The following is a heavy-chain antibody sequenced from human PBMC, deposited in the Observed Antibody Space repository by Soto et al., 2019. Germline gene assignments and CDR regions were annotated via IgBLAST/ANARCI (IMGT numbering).Heavy chain of an antibody. D-gene: IGHD4-17*01. J-gene: IGHJ4*02. Sequence: QLQLQESGPGLVKPSETLSLTCTVSGGSISSSSYYWGWIRQPPGKGLEWIGSIYYSGSTYYNPSLKSRVTISVATSKNQFSLKLSSVTAADTAVYYCARDCRYGDYGDFDYWGQGTLVTVSS. V-gene: IGHV4-39*02. CDR1: GGSISSSSYY. CDR3: ARDCRYGDYGDFDY. CDR2: IYYSGST.